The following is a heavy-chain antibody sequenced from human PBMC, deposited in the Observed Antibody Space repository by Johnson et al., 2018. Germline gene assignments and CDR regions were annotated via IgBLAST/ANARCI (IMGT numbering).Heavy chain of an antibody. Sequence: QLVESGGGVVQPGRSLGLSCAASGFSFGSFAMHWVRQAPGKGLEWVAFISYDGNNKYYADSVKGRFTISRDTSNNTLYVQLNSLRAADTAVYSCASGRYSGSRGAFDIWGQGTMVTVSS. CDR1: GFSFGSFA. J-gene: IGHJ3*02. V-gene: IGHV3-30-3*01. CDR3: ASGRYSGSRGAFDI. D-gene: IGHD1-26*01. CDR2: ISYDGNNK.